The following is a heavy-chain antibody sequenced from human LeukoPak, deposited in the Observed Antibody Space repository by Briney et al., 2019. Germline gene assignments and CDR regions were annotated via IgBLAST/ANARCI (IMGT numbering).Heavy chain of an antibody. CDR1: GGTFSSYA. Sequence: SVKVSCKASGGTFSSYAISWVRQAPGQGLEWMGGIIPIFGTANYAQKFQGRVTITADESTSTAYMELSSLRSEDTAVYYCARVYVGTQGDGSGSSSDHWGQGTLVTVSS. CDR3: ARVYVGTQGDGSGSSSDH. CDR2: IIPIFGTA. J-gene: IGHJ4*02. V-gene: IGHV1-69*13. D-gene: IGHD3-10*01.